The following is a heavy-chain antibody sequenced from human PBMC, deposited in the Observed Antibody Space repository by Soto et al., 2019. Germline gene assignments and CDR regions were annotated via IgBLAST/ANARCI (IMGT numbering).Heavy chain of an antibody. CDR3: ATDTVVLVVAATRYYYYGMNV. V-gene: IGHV6-1*01. J-gene: IGHJ6*02. CDR2: TYYRSKWYN. D-gene: IGHD2-15*01. CDR1: GDSVSSNSAA. Sequence: SQTLSLTCAISGDSVSSNSAAWNWIRQSSSRGLEWLGRTYYRSKWYNDYAVSVKSRITINPDTSKNQFSLQLNSVTPEDTAVYYCATDTVVLVVAATRYYYYGMNVWGQGTAVTASS.